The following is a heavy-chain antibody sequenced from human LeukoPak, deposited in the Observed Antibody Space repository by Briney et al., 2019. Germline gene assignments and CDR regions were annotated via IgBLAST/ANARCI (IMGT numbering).Heavy chain of an antibody. CDR1: GYSFTGYY. CDR3: ARDYDTIFGVLIPFDY. Sequence: ASVKASCKASGYSFTGYYLHWVRQAPGQGLEWMGWINPNSGGTNYAQKFQGRVSMTRDTSINTAYVELNRLRPDDTVVYFCARDYDTIFGVLIPFDYWGQGTLVTVAS. CDR2: INPNSGGT. D-gene: IGHD3-3*01. V-gene: IGHV1-2*02. J-gene: IGHJ4*02.